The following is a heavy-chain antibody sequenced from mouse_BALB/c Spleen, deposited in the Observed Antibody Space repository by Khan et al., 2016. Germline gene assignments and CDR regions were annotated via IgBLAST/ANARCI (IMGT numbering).Heavy chain of an antibody. J-gene: IGHJ3*01. CDR2: LNPNSGGI. CDR1: GYTFTDYN. CDR3: ARPGLRVAWFAS. V-gene: IGHV1-18*01. Sequence: VRLQQSGPELVRPGASVKIPCKASGYTFTDYNMDWVRQSHGKSLEWLGDLNPNSGGIIYHQKFKGKATLTVDKAFSTAYLELRSLTSEDTAVYYCARPGLRVAWFASWGQGTLVTVSA. D-gene: IGHD2-4*01.